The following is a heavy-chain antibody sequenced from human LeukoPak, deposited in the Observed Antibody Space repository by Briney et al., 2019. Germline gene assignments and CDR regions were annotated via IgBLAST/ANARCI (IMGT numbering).Heavy chain of an antibody. CDR3: ARLYDRSSHTSFDY. J-gene: IGHJ4*02. CDR1: GFTVSNNY. D-gene: IGHD6-13*01. Sequence: GGSLRLSCAASGFTVSNNYMTWVRQAPGRGLEWVSCIYAGGNTYYADSVKGRFIISRDNSKNTVCLQMTSLRAEDTAVYYCARLYDRSSHTSFDYWGQGTLVTVSS. CDR2: IYAGGNT. V-gene: IGHV3-66*01.